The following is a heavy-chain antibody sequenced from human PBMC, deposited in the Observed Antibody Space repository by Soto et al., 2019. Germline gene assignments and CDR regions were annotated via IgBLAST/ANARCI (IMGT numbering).Heavy chain of an antibody. D-gene: IGHD3-22*01. CDR2: IYHSGST. Sequence: SETLSLTCAVSGGSISSSNWWSWVRQPPGKGLEWIGEIYHSGSTNYNPSLKSRVTISVDKSKNQFSLKLSSVTAADTAVYYCASRCYDSSGYYCYWFDPWGQGTLVTVSS. J-gene: IGHJ5*02. CDR3: ASRCYDSSGYYCYWFDP. V-gene: IGHV4-4*02. CDR1: GGSISSSNW.